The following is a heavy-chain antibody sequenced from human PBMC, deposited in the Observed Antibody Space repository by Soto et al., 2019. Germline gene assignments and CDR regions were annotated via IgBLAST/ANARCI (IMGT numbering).Heavy chain of an antibody. Sequence: QVQLVQSGAEVKKPGASVKVSCKAFGYTFTSYGISWVRQAPGQGLEWMGWISAYNGNTNYAQKLQGRVTMTTDTSTSTAYMELRSLRSDDTAVYYCARDPITMVRGVIAPYYYGMDVWGQGTTVTVSS. CDR3: ARDPITMVRGVIAPYYYGMDV. CDR2: ISAYNGNT. V-gene: IGHV1-18*01. J-gene: IGHJ6*02. D-gene: IGHD3-10*01. CDR1: GYTFTSYG.